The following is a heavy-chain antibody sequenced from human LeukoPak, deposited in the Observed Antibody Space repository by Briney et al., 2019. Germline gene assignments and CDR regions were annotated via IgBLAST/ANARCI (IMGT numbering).Heavy chain of an antibody. V-gene: IGHV3-53*01. CDR3: ARRYSSGWWIDY. Sequence: PGGSLRLSCAASGFTFSDYYMSWIRQAPGKGLEWVSVIYSGGSTYYADSVKGRFTISRDNSKNTLYLQVNTLRAEDTAVYYCARRYSSGWWIDYWGQGTLVTVSS. CDR1: GFTFSDYY. CDR2: IYSGGST. J-gene: IGHJ4*02. D-gene: IGHD6-19*01.